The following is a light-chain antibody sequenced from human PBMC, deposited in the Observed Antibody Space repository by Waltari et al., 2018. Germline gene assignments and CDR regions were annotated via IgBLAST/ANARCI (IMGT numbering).Light chain of an antibody. CDR1: SGYSRNV. J-gene: IGLJ3*02. CDR3: QTGGHGTWV. V-gene: IGLV4-69*01. Sequence: LVLTQSPSASASLGVSVKLTSTLSSGYSRNVIASLQQQSGKGPRYLMKVNSDGTHRKGDDIPDRFSASNSGTECYLTSTSLQSEDEADYYCQTGGHGTWVFGGRTKLTGL. CDR2: VNSDGTH.